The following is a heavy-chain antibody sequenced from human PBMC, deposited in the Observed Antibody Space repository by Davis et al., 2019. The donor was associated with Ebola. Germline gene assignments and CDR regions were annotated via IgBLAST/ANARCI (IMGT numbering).Heavy chain of an antibody. CDR1: GFTFSSYE. CDR2: ISSSGSTI. D-gene: IGHD5-24*01. Sequence: PGGSLRLSCAASGFTFSSYEMNWVRQAPGKGLEWVSYISSSGSTIYYADSVKGRFTISRDNAKNSLYLQMNSLRAEDTAVYYCARGLWLPLDYWGQGTLVTVSS. J-gene: IGHJ4*02. CDR3: ARGLWLPLDY. V-gene: IGHV3-48*03.